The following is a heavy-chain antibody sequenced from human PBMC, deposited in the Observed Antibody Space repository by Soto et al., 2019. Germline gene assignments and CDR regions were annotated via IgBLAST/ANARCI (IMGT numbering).Heavy chain of an antibody. V-gene: IGHV4-31*03. Sequence: SETLCLTCTVAGGPITNYWSWIRQHPGKGLEWIGYIYDSGSTYYNPSLKSRVTMSLDTSKNQLSLKLTSVTAADTAVYYCARVNLDYVTGMDVWGQGTTVTV. D-gene: IGHD4-17*01. J-gene: IGHJ6*02. CDR1: GGPITNY. CDR2: IYDSGST. CDR3: ARVNLDYVTGMDV.